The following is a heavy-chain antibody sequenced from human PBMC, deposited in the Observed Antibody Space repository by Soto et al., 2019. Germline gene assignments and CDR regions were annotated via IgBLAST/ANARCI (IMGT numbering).Heavy chain of an antibody. Sequence: ASVKVSCKASGYTFTSYDINWVRQATGQGLEWMRWMNPNSGNTGYAQKFQGRVTMTRNTSISTAYMELSSLRSEDTAVYYCARGRSIAATRIIGYWGQGTLVTVSS. CDR1: GYTFTSYD. J-gene: IGHJ4*02. V-gene: IGHV1-8*01. D-gene: IGHD6-6*01. CDR3: ARGRSIAATRIIGY. CDR2: MNPNSGNT.